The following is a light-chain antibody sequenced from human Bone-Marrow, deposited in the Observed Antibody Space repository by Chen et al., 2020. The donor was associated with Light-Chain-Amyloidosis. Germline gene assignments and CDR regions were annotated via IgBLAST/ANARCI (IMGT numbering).Light chain of an antibody. Sequence: SYELTQPPSVSVSPGQTARITCSGDDLPTKYAYWYQQKPGQAPVLVRHSDTERPSGSSDRFSGSSSGTTATLTISGVQAEDEADYHCQSADSSGTYEVIFGGGTKLTVL. V-gene: IGLV3-25*03. CDR1: DLPTKY. J-gene: IGLJ2*01. CDR3: QSADSSGTYEVI. CDR2: SDT.